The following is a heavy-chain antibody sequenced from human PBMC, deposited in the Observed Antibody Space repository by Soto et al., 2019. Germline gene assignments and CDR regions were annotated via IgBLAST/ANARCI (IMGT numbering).Heavy chain of an antibody. J-gene: IGHJ4*02. CDR2: INPNSGGT. V-gene: IGHV1-2*04. CDR1: GYTFTGYY. CDR3: ARGVIVVVPAATKYYFDY. Sequence: GASVKVSCKASGYTFTGYYMHWVRQAPGQGLEWMGWINPNSGGTNYAQKFQGWVTMTRDTSISTAYMELSRLRSDDTAVYYCARGVIVVVPAATKYYFDYWGQGTLVTVSS. D-gene: IGHD2-2*01.